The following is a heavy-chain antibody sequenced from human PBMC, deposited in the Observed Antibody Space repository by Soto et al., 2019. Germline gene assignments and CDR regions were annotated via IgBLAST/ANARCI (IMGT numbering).Heavy chain of an antibody. CDR3: ASDRQQHYESSNLDV. CDR2: ISAYNGNT. CDR1: GNTITSYG. D-gene: IGHD6-13*01. Sequence: SSVKVSCKASGNTITSYGISWVRQAPGQGIKWMGWISAYNGNTNYAQKLQGRVTMTTDTSTSTAYMELRSLRSDDTAVYYCASDRQQHYESSNLDVWTQVSTVRVTS. V-gene: IGHV1-18*04. J-gene: IGHJ6*02.